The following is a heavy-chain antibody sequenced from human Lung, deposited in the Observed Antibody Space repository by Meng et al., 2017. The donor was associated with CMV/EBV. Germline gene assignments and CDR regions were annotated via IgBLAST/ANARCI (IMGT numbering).Heavy chain of an antibody. CDR1: GYTFSTYT. CDR3: ARGGNFDP. Sequence: QVQLVHIGFELKKPGATVKVSCKASGYTFSTYTINWVRQAHGRGLEWMGWISTNTGTPTYTQGFTGRFVFSLDTSVSTAYLQISSLKAEDTAVYYCARGGNFDPWGQGTLVTVSS. J-gene: IGHJ5*02. D-gene: IGHD2/OR15-2a*01. CDR2: ISTNTGTP. V-gene: IGHV7-4-1*02.